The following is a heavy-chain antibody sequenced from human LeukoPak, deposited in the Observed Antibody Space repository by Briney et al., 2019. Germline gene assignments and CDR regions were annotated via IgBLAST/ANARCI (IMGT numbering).Heavy chain of an antibody. CDR3: ARHGSGSYYNRAFDY. CDR1: GGSISSYY. D-gene: IGHD3-10*01. J-gene: IGHJ4*02. V-gene: IGHV4-4*09. Sequence: PSETLSLTCTVSGGSISSYYWSWIRQPPGKGLEWIGYIYTSGSTNYNPSLKSRVTISVDTSKNQFSLKLSSVTAADTAVYYCARHGSGSYYNRAFDYWGQGTLVTVSS. CDR2: IYTSGST.